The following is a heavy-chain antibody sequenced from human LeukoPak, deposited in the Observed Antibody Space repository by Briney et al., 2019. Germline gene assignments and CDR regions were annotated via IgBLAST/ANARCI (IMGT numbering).Heavy chain of an antibody. D-gene: IGHD3-22*01. J-gene: IGHJ4*02. V-gene: IGHV3-7*01. CDR2: IKEDGSEK. Sequence: GGSLRLSCAASGFTSSGYWMSWVRQAPGKGLEWVANIKEDGSEKYYVDSVKGRFTISRDNAKNSLYLQMNSLRAEDTAVYYCARDKNYYDSSGYSNWGQGTLVTVSS. CDR3: ARDKNYYDSSGYSN. CDR1: GFTSSGYW.